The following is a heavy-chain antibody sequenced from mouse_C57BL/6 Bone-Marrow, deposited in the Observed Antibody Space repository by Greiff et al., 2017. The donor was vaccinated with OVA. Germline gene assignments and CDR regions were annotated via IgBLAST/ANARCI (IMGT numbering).Heavy chain of an antibody. CDR1: GYTFTGYW. D-gene: IGHD2-3*01. J-gene: IGHJ1*03. CDR3: ASQRYDGYLPYWYFDV. Sequence: QVQLQQSGAELMKPGASVKLYCKATGYTFTGYWIEWVKQRPGHGLEWIGEILPGSGSTNYNEKFKGKATFTADTSSNTAYMQLSSLTTEDSAIYYCASQRYDGYLPYWYFDVWGTGTTVTVSS. V-gene: IGHV1-9*01. CDR2: ILPGSGST.